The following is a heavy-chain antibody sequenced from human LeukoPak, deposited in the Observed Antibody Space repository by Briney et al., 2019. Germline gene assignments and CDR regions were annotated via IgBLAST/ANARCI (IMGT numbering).Heavy chain of an antibody. CDR1: GFTFSDYY. CDR2: ISSSGSTI. CDR3: ARRWGMDD. Sequence: GGSLRLSCAASGFTFSDYYVTWIRQAPGKGLEYISYISSSGSTIDYADSVKGRFTISRDNAKKSLYLQMNSLRAEDTAVYYCARRWGMDDWGKGTTVTVSS. V-gene: IGHV3-11*04. D-gene: IGHD1-26*01. J-gene: IGHJ6*03.